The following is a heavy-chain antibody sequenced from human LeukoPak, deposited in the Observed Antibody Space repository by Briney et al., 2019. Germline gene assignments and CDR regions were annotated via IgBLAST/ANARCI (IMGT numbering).Heavy chain of an antibody. D-gene: IGHD2-21*01. V-gene: IGHV4-39*01. Sequence: PSETLSLTCTVSGGSISNSNYYWGCIRQPPGKGLEWIGSIYYSGTTYYNPSLKSRVTISVDTSKNQFSLKLSSVTAGDTGVYYCARLKEFQKIFDFWGQGTLVTVSS. J-gene: IGHJ4*02. CDR1: GGSISNSNYY. CDR2: IYYSGTT. CDR3: ARLKEFQKIFDF.